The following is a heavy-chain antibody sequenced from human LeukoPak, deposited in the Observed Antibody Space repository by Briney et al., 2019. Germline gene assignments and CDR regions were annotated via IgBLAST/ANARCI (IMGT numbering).Heavy chain of an antibody. V-gene: IGHV3-7*01. J-gene: IGHJ5*02. CDR2: IKQDGSEK. D-gene: IGHD1-1*01. Sequence: PGGSLRLSCAASGFTFSSYWMSWVRQAPGKGLEWVANIKQDGSEKYYVDSVKGRFTISRDNAKNSLYLQMNSLRAEDTAVYYCARENWNDWDPYNWFDPGGQGTLVTVSS. CDR1: GFTFSSYW. CDR3: ARENWNDWDPYNWFDP.